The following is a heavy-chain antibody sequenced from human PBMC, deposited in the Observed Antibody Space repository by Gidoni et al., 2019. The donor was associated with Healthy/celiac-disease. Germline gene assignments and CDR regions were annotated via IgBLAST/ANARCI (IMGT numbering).Heavy chain of an antibody. CDR2: ISGSGGST. J-gene: IGHJ2*01. Sequence: EVQLLESGGGLVQPGGSLRLSCAASGSTLRSSAMSWVRQAPGKGLEWVSAISGSGGSTYYADSVKGRFTISRDNSKNTLYLQMNSLRAEDTAVYYCAKEADYYDSSGYHYWYFDLWGRGTLVTVSS. CDR1: GSTLRSSA. CDR3: AKEADYYDSSGYHYWYFDL. V-gene: IGHV3-23*01. D-gene: IGHD3-22*01.